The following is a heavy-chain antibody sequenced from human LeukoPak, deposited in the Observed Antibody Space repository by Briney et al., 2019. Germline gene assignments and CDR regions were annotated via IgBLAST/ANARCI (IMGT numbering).Heavy chain of an antibody. CDR1: GGSTSSYY. D-gene: IGHD6-19*01. CDR2: IYYSGST. J-gene: IGHJ4*02. V-gene: IGHV4-59*01. Sequence: PSETLSLTCTVSGGSTSSYYWSWIRQPPGKGLEWIGYIYYSGSTNYNPSLKSRVTISVDTSKNQFSLKLSSVTAADTAVYYCARGYSSGWYGYWGQGTLVTVSS. CDR3: ARGYSSGWYGY.